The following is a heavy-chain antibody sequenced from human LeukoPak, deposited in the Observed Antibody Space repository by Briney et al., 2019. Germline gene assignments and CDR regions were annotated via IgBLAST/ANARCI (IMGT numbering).Heavy chain of an antibody. CDR1: AFSLSRNF. J-gene: IGHJ3*01. CDR2: IYIGGDT. D-gene: IGHD1-26*01. CDR3: AREVGSGSYLAHAFDL. V-gene: IGHV3-53*01. Sequence: GGSLRLSCAASAFSLSRNFMGWVRQAPGKGLEWVSLIYIGGDTYYADSVKGRFTISRDNSKNTIYLQMNSLRVEDTAAYYCAREVGSGSYLAHAFDLWGQGTMVTVSS.